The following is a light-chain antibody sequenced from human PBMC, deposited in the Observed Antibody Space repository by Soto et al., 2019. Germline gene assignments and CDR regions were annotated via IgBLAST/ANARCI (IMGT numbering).Light chain of an antibody. CDR1: QSISSW. CDR2: KAS. J-gene: IGKJ1*01. V-gene: IGKV1-5*03. CDR3: QQYNSYSTWT. Sequence: DIQMTQSPPTLSASIGDRVTITCRASQSISSWLAWYQQKPGKAPGLLIYKASSLESGVPSRFSGSGSGTEFTLTISSLHSDDFATYYCQQYNSYSTWTFGQGTKVEIK.